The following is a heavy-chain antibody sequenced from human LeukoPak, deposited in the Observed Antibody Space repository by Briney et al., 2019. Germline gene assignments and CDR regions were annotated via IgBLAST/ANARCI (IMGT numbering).Heavy chain of an antibody. CDR1: RITFRNYA. J-gene: IGHJ4*02. CDR3: AKGHSINWPYCFDY. CDR2: ISGSDDNT. D-gene: IGHD6-13*01. V-gene: IGHV3-23*01. Sequence: GGSLRLSCAASRITFRNYAVNWVRQAPGKGLEWVSAISGSDDNTNYADSVRGRFTISRDNSRNTVYLQMNSLRAEDTAIYYCAKGHSINWPYCFDYWGQGTLVTVSS.